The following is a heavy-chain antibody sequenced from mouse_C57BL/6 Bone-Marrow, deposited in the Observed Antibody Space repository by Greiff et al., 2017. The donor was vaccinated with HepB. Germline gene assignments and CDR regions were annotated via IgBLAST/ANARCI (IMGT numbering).Heavy chain of an antibody. CDR2: IRLKSDNYAT. Sequence: EVKLVESGGGLVQPGGSMKLSCVASGFTFSNYWMNWVRQSPEKGLEWVAQIRLKSDNYATHYAESVKGRFTISRDDSKSSVYLQMNNLRAEDTGIYYCASKTITTVVATDYWGQGTTLTVSS. CDR3: ASKTITTVVATDY. V-gene: IGHV6-3*01. CDR1: GFTFSNYW. J-gene: IGHJ2*01. D-gene: IGHD1-1*01.